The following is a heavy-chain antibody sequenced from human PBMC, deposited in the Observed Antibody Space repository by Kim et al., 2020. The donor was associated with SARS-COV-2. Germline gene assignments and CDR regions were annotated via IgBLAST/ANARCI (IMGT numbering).Heavy chain of an antibody. V-gene: IGHV7-4-1*02. CDR1: GYTFTSYA. CDR2: INTNTGNP. D-gene: IGHD2-2*01. CDR3: ARGSFIVVVPAANHPHID. Sequence: ASVKVSCKASGYTFTSYAMNWVRQAPGQGLEWMGWINTNTGNPTYAQGFTGRFVFSLDTSVSTAYLQISSLKAEDTAVYYCARGSFIVVVPAANHPHIDWGQGTLVTVSS. J-gene: IGHJ4*02.